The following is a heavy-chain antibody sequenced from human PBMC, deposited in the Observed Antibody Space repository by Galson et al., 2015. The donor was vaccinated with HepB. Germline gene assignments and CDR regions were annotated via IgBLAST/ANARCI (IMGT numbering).Heavy chain of an antibody. J-gene: IGHJ4*02. CDR2: IIHMFGTA. CDR3: ARSKYHPTGYGDYFDY. D-gene: IGHD2-2*01. V-gene: IGHV1-69*13. Sequence: SVKVSCKASGGTFSSYAISWVRQAPGQGLEWMGGIIHMFGTANYAQKFQGRVTITADESTSTAYMDLSSLRSEDTAVYYCARSKYHPTGYGDYFDYWGQGTLVTVSS. CDR1: GGTFSSYA.